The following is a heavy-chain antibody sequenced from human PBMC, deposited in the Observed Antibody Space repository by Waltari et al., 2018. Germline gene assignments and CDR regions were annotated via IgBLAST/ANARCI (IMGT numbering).Heavy chain of an antibody. Sequence: EVQLVQSGAEVKKPGESLKISCKGSVYSFNSYWIGWVRQMPGKGLEWMPSISPGDSDSSHSPPSQGQVTIAVSKSINTAYLQWNNLRTSDSAIYYCARLEVMATGKYYFDYWGQGTLVTVSS. CDR2: ISPGDSDS. D-gene: IGHD2-21*01. J-gene: IGHJ4*02. V-gene: IGHV5-51*01. CDR3: ARLEVMATGKYYFDY. CDR1: VYSFNSYW.